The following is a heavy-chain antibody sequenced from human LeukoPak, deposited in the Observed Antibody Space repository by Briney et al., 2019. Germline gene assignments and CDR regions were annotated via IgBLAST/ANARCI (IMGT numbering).Heavy chain of an antibody. V-gene: IGHV1-2*02. CDR3: ARQVAGTDFYFDY. D-gene: IGHD6-19*01. CDR1: GYTFTGYY. J-gene: IGHJ4*02. CDR2: INPNSGGT. Sequence: ASVKVSCKASGYTFTGYYMHWVRQAPGQGLEWMGWINPNSGGTNYAQKFQGRVTMTRDTSISTAYMELSRLRSDDTAVYYCARQVAGTDFYFDYWGQGTLDTVSS.